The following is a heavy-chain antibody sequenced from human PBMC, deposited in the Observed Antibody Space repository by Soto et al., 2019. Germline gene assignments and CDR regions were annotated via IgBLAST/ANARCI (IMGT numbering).Heavy chain of an antibody. D-gene: IGHD6-13*01. CDR3: ARRAGIATKLNWFDP. CDR1: GYTFTSYG. V-gene: IGHV1-18*01. J-gene: IGHJ5*02. Sequence: ASVKVSCKASGYTFTSYGISWVRQAPGQGLEWMGWISAYNGNTNYAQKLQGRVTMTTDTSTSTAYMELRSLRSDDTAVYYCARRAGIATKLNWFDPWGQGTLVTVSS. CDR2: ISAYNGNT.